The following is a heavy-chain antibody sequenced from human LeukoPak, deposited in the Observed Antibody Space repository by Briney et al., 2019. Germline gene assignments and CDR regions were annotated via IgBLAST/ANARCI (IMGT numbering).Heavy chain of an antibody. CDR1: GYTFTSYG. V-gene: IGHV1-18*01. D-gene: IGHD3-22*01. CDR2: ISAYNGNT. CDR3: ATVITMIADVKMGAFDI. Sequence: ASVKVSCKASGYTFTSYGISWVRQAPGQGLEWMGWISAYNGNTNYAQKLQGRVTMAEDTSTDTAYMELSSLRSEDTAVYYCATVITMIADVKMGAFDIWGQGTMVTVSS. J-gene: IGHJ3*02.